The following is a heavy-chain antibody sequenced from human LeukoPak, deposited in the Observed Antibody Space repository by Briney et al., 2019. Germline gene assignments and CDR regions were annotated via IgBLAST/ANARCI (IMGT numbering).Heavy chain of an antibody. V-gene: IGHV3-7*01. D-gene: IGHD6-19*01. J-gene: IGHJ4*02. CDR3: ARDRSASSGWYYFDY. CDR2: IKQDGSEK. CDR1: GFIFSKAW. Sequence: PGGSLRLSCAASGFIFSKAWMSWVRQAPGKGLEGVANIKQDGSEKYYVDSVKGRFTISRDNAKNSLYLQMNSLRAEDTAVYYCARDRSASSGWYYFDYWGQGTLVTVSS.